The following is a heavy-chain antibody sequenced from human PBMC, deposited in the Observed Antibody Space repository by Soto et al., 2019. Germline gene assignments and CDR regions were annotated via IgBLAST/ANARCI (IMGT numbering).Heavy chain of an antibody. CDR3: TRQTPYCSSTSCYEILYYYYGMDV. Sequence: GGSLRLSCAASGFTFSGSAMHWVRQASGKGLEWVGRIRSKDNSYATAYAASVKGRITISRDDSKNTAYLQMNSLKTEDTAVYYCTRQTPYCSSTSCYEILYYYYGMDVWGQGTTVTVSS. V-gene: IGHV3-73*01. D-gene: IGHD2-2*01. CDR2: IRSKDNSYAT. J-gene: IGHJ6*02. CDR1: GFTFSGSA.